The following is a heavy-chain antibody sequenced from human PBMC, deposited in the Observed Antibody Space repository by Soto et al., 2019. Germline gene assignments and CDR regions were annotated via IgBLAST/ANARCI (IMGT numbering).Heavy chain of an antibody. J-gene: IGHJ4*02. CDR3: ARSYSSGWGFDY. V-gene: IGHV3-11*01. D-gene: IGHD6-19*01. CDR2: ISSTGRTI. Sequence: GGSLRLSCGASGFTFSNYYMSWIRQAPGKGLEGVSYISSTGRTIYYADSVKGRFTVSRDNAQNSLSLKLNSLRVEDTAVYYCARSYSSGWGFDYWGQGTQVTVSS. CDR1: GFTFSNYY.